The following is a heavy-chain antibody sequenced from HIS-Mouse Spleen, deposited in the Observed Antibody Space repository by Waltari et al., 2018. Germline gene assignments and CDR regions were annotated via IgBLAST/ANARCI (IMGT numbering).Heavy chain of an antibody. V-gene: IGHV3-7*01. CDR1: GFTCSSDG. Sequence: EVQLVESGGGLVQPGGSLRLSCAASGFTCSSDGMSWVRQAPGKGLEWVANIKQDGSEKYYVDSVKGRFTISRDNAKNSLYLQMNSLRAEDTAVYYCAREIRAFDYWGQGTLVTVSS. CDR2: IKQDGSEK. J-gene: IGHJ4*02. CDR3: AREIRAFDY.